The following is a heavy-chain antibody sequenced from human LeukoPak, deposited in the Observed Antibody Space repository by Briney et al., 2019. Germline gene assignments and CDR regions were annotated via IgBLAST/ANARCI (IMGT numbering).Heavy chain of an antibody. CDR3: ARLSIAAERIDP. V-gene: IGHV4-39*01. J-gene: IGHJ5*02. CDR1: GGSISSSSYY. D-gene: IGHD6-6*01. Sequence: SETLSLTCTVAGGSISSSSYYLGWIRQPPGKGLEWIGSIYYSGSTYYNPSLKSRVTISVDTSKNQFSLKLSSVTAADTAVYYCARLSIAAERIDPWGQGTLVTVSS. CDR2: IYYSGST.